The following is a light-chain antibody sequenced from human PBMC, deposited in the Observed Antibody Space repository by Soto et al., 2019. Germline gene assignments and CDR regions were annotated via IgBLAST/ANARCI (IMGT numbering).Light chain of an antibody. Sequence: QAVVTQPPSVSGAPGQRVTISYTGSSSNIGAGFHVHWYQQLPGTAPKLLIYANTNRPSGVPDRFSGSKSGTSASLAITGLQAEDEADYYCQSYDSSSWVFGGGTKLTVL. CDR2: ANT. CDR3: QSYDSSSWV. V-gene: IGLV1-40*01. J-gene: IGLJ3*02. CDR1: SSNIGAGFH.